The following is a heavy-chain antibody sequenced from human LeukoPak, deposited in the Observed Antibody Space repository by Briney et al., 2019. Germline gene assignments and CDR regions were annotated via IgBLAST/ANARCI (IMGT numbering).Heavy chain of an antibody. Sequence: SQTLSLTCVVSGVSITSDTYCWSWIRQPPGKGLEWIGYILHSGSTYFNPSLKSRDTISIDTSKSQFSLKLSSVTAADTAVYYCARTRDFWSGYFDYWGQGTLVTVSS. CDR1: GVSITSDTYC. CDR2: ILHSGST. V-gene: IGHV4-30-2*01. CDR3: ARTRDFWSGYFDY. J-gene: IGHJ4*02. D-gene: IGHD3-3*01.